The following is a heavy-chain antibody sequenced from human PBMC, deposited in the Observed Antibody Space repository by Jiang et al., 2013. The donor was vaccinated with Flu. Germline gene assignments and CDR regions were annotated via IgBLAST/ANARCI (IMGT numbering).Heavy chain of an antibody. CDR3: ARERRDYDSSGYYHYYYGMDV. J-gene: IGHJ6*04. CDR1: GGSISSSSYY. CDR2: IYYSGST. D-gene: IGHD3-22*01. Sequence: GLVKPSVDPVPHLATVSGGSISSSSYYWGWIRQPPGKGLEWIGSIYYSGSTNYNPSLKSRVTISVDTSNNQFSLKLSSVTAADTAVYYCARERRDYDSSGYYHYYYGMDVWGKGTTVTVSS. V-gene: IGHV4-39*07.